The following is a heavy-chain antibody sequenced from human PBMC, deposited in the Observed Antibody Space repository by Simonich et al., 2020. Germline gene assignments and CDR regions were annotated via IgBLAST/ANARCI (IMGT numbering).Heavy chain of an antibody. V-gene: IGHV4-34*01. CDR1: GGSFSGYY. CDR2: INHSGIP. D-gene: IGHD6-13*01. CDR3: ARHTVKSIAATNYYYGMDV. J-gene: IGHJ6*02. Sequence: QVQLQQWGAGLLKPSETLSLTCAVYGGSFSGYYWSWIRQPPGKGLEWIGEINHSGIPNNNPSLKSRVTISVDTSKNQFSQKLSSVTAADTAVYYCARHTVKSIAATNYYYGMDVWGQGTTVTVSS.